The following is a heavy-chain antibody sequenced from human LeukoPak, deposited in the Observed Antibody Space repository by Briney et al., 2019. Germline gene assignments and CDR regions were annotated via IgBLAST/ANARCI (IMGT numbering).Heavy chain of an antibody. J-gene: IGHJ4*02. D-gene: IGHD1-14*01. CDR1: GFTFSSYA. CDR2: INTSGGST. V-gene: IGHV3-23*01. Sequence: GGSLRLSCAAPGFTFSSYAMNWVRQAPGKGLEWVSSINTSGGSTYYADSVKGRFTISRDNSKSTLYLQMNSLRAADTALYYCAKPAKTDYADYWGQGTLVTVSS. CDR3: AKPAKTDYADY.